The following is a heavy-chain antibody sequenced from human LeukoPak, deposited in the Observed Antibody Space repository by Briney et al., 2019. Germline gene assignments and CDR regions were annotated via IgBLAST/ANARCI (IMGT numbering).Heavy chain of an antibody. V-gene: IGHV3-74*01. J-gene: IGHJ3*02. CDR3: ARDPDGSGSDAFDI. CDR2: INTHGSST. D-gene: IGHD3-10*01. CDR1: GFAFSNYW. Sequence: GGSLRLSCAASGFAFSNYWLHWVRQAPGKGLEWVARINTHGSSTNYADSVKGRFTISRDNAKNTLYLQMTSLSAEDTAVYYCARDPDGSGSDAFDIWGQGTMVTVSS.